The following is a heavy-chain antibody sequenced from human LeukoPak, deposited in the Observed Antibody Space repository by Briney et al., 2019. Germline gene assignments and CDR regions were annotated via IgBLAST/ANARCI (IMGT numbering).Heavy chain of an antibody. J-gene: IGHJ2*01. V-gene: IGHV4-4*07. CDR3: ARDLATSGSYLGEWYFDL. Sequence: SETLSLTCNVSGGSISSYHWSWIRQPAGKGLEWIGRIFISGTTSYNPSLKSRVTMSVDTSKKQSSLKLSSVTAADTAVYYCARDLATSGSYLGEWYFDLWGRGTLVTVSS. CDR1: GGSISSYH. CDR2: IFISGTT. D-gene: IGHD1-26*01.